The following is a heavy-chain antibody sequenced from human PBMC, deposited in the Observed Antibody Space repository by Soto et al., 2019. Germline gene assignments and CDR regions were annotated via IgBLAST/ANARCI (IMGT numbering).Heavy chain of an antibody. D-gene: IGHD6-6*01. J-gene: IGHJ4*02. CDR3: ARDAATIAARHGALDY. V-gene: IGHV3-7*05. Sequence: EVQLVESGGGLVQPGGSLRLSCAASGFTFSSYWMSWVRQAPGKGLEWVANIKQDGSEKYYVDSVKGRFTISRDNAKNSLYLQMNSLRAEDTAVYYCARDAATIAARHGALDYWGQGTLVTVSS. CDR2: IKQDGSEK. CDR1: GFTFSSYW.